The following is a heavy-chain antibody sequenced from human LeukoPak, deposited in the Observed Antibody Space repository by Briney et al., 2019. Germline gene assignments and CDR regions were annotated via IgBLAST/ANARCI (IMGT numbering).Heavy chain of an antibody. Sequence: SETLSLTCTVSGGSISSSSYYWGWIRQPPGKGLEWIGSIYYSGSTYYNPSLKSRVTISVDTSKNQFSLKLSSVTAADTAVYYCATSLGGFITGKAFDIWGQGTMVTVSS. CDR2: IYYSGST. D-gene: IGHD1-20*01. V-gene: IGHV4-39*01. J-gene: IGHJ3*02. CDR3: ATSLGGFITGKAFDI. CDR1: GGSISSSSYY.